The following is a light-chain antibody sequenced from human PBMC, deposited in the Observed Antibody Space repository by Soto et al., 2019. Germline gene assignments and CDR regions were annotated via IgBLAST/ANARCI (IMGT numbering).Light chain of an antibody. CDR2: SAS. Sequence: TQSATTLSSYAVYRATLSCRASQSVSSDLAWCHQKPGQAPRLLIYSASTRATGIPARFSGSGSGTEFTLTINSLQSEDFAVYYCQHANKWLRRFGQGTKVEIK. J-gene: IGKJ1*01. CDR3: QHANKWLRR. V-gene: IGKV3-15*01. CDR1: QSVSSD.